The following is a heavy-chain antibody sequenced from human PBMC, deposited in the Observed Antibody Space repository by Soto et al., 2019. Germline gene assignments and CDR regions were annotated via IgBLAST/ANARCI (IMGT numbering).Heavy chain of an antibody. CDR1: GYTLSGYY. Sequence: SVNLACKTSGYTLSGYYMHWLRQSHGQGLEWMGWINPNSGGTNYAQKFQGRVTMTRDTSISTAYMELSRLRSDDTAVYYCASTNGSGSLRYYYYGMDVWGQGITVTVSS. D-gene: IGHD6-19*01. CDR3: ASTNGSGSLRYYYYGMDV. V-gene: IGHV1-2*02. CDR2: INPNSGGT. J-gene: IGHJ6*02.